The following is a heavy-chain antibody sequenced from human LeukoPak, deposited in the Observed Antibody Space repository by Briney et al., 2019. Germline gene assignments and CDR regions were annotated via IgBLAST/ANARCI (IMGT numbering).Heavy chain of an antibody. CDR1: GGSISSSSYY. D-gene: IGHD1-14*01. CDR3: ARATTGDDYYYYFYMDV. V-gene: IGHV4-39*07. J-gene: IGHJ6*02. CDR2: IYYSGST. Sequence: SETLSLTCTVSGGSISSSSYYWGWIRQPPGKGLEWIGSIYYSGSTYYNPSLQSRVTISLDTSKNQFSLRLSSVTAADTAVYYCARATTGDDYYYYFYMDVWGQGTTVTVSS.